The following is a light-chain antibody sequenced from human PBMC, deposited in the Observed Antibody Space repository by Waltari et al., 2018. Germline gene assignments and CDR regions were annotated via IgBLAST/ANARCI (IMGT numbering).Light chain of an antibody. CDR1: QSVGSN. Sequence: DIVLTQSPATLSLSPGEKATLSCRASQSVGSNVAWYQQKAGQAPRLLIYDASNRATGIPPRFSGSGSGTDFTLTISSLEPEDFAVYYCQQRNNWPPGFTFGPGTKVDIK. J-gene: IGKJ3*01. CDR2: DAS. CDR3: QQRNNWPPGFT. V-gene: IGKV3-11*01.